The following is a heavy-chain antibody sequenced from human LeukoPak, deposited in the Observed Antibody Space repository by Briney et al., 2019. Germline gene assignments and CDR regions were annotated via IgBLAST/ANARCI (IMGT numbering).Heavy chain of an antibody. J-gene: IGHJ4*02. CDR1: GGSIGTYY. CDR2: IYTTGSA. D-gene: IGHD7-27*01. Sequence: SETLSLTCTVSGGSIGTYYWSWIRQPAGKGLEWIGRIYTTGSANYNPSLKSRVTMSLDTSKNQFSLKLSSVTAADTAVYYCARDGPSWGLLGGQGALVTVSS. V-gene: IGHV4-4*07. CDR3: ARDGPSWGLL.